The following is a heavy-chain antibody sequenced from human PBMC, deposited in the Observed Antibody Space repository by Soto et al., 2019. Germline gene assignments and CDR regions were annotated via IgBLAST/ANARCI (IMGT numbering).Heavy chain of an antibody. CDR3: ARGMTTVTTLDY. CDR1: GGSISSGGYS. CDR2: IYHSGSA. Sequence: SETLSLTCAVSGGSISSGGYSWSWIRQPPGKGLEWIGYIYHSGSAYYNPSLKSRVTISLDRSKKQFSLKLSSVTAAETAVYYCARGMTTVTTLDYWGQGTLVTVSS. D-gene: IGHD4-17*01. V-gene: IGHV4-30-2*01. J-gene: IGHJ4*02.